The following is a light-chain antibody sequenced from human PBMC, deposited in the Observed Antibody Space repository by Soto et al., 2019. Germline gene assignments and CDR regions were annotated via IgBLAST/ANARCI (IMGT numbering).Light chain of an antibody. J-gene: IGKJ1*01. CDR1: ETVATN. V-gene: IGKV3-15*01. CDR2: GAS. Sequence: EVVMTQSPATLSVSPGERATLSCRASETVATNLAWYQQKPGQAPRLLISGASTRAAGISDRFRGSGSGTEFTLTISSLRSEDSAIYYCQQYGSTPRTFGRGTKVEIK. CDR3: QQYGSTPRT.